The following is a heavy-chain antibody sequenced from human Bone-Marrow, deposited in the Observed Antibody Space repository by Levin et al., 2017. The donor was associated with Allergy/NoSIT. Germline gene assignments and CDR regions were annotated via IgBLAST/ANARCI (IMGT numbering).Heavy chain of an antibody. J-gene: IGHJ4*02. CDR3: ARGWFGELLSH. V-gene: IGHV3-53*01. CDR1: GFTVSSNY. D-gene: IGHD3-10*01. CDR2: IYSGGST. Sequence: GGSLRLSCAASGFTVSSNYMSWVRQAPGKGPEWVSVIYSGGSTYYADSVKGRFTISRENSKNTLYLQMNSLRAEDTAVYYCARGWFGELLSHWGQGTLVTVSS.